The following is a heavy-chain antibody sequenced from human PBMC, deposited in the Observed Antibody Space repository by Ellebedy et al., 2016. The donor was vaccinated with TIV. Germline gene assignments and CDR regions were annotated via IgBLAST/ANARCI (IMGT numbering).Heavy chain of an antibody. D-gene: IGHD2-21*02. J-gene: IGHJ4*02. CDR3: ARTDSWQPHDD. V-gene: IGHV4-39*01. CDR2: VYYSGSP. CDR1: GGSVSSSRYY. Sequence: MPSETLSLTCSVSGGSVSSSRYYWAWNRQPPGKGLEYIGSVYYSGSPYYNPSFKSRVTLSADTSKNQFSLNLRTVTAADTAVYYCARTDSWQPHDDWGQGILVSVSS.